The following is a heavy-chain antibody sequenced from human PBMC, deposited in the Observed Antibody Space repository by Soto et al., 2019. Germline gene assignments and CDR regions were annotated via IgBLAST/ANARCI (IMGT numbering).Heavy chain of an antibody. CDR3: ARGSTWFGEPYFDY. CDR2: IYYSGST. Sequence: QVLLQESGPGLVKPSETLSLTCTVSGGSISSYYWSWIRQPPGKGLEWIGYIYYSGSTSYNPSLKSRVTISVDTSKNQFSLQLSSVTAADTAMYYCARGSTWFGEPYFDYWGQGTLVTVS. J-gene: IGHJ4*02. V-gene: IGHV4-59*01. D-gene: IGHD3-10*01. CDR1: GGSISSYY.